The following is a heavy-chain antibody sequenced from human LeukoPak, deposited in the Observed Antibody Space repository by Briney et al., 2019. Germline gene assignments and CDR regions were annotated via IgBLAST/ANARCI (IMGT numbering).Heavy chain of an antibody. V-gene: IGHV3-15*01. Sequence: GGSLRLSCAASRFTFSSYSMNWVRQAPGKGLEWVGRIKSKTDGGTTDYAAPVKGRFTISRDDSKNTLYLQMNSLKTEDTAVYYCTTGEYYDFWSGRTIDYWGQGTLVTVSS. CDR2: IKSKTDGGTT. D-gene: IGHD3-3*01. CDR1: RFTFSSYS. CDR3: TTGEYYDFWSGRTIDY. J-gene: IGHJ4*02.